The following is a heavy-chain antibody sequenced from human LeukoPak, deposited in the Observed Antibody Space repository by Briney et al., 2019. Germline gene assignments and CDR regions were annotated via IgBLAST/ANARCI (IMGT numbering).Heavy chain of an antibody. CDR3: ARGVGEQLALYFDY. J-gene: IGHJ4*02. V-gene: IGHV4-31*11. Sequence: SETLSLTCAVYGGSFSGYYWSWIRQHPGKGLEWIGYIYYSGSTYYNPSLKSRVTISVDTSKNQFSLKLSSVTAADTAVYYCARGVGEQLALYFDYWGQGTLVTVSS. CDR1: GGSFSGYY. D-gene: IGHD6-6*01. CDR2: IYYSGST.